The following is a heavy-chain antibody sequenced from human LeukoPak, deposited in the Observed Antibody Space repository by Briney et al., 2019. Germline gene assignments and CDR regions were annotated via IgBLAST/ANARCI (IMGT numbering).Heavy chain of an antibody. CDR1: GGPISSRSYY. D-gene: IGHD6-13*01. Sequence: SETLSLTCTVSGGPISSRSYYWGWIRQPPGKGLEWFGSIYYSGSTYYNPSLKSRFTISVHTSKNQFSLKLSSVTAADTAVYYCARRLAGTEDYWGQGTLVTVSS. CDR3: ARRLAGTEDY. J-gene: IGHJ4*02. V-gene: IGHV4-39*01. CDR2: IYYSGST.